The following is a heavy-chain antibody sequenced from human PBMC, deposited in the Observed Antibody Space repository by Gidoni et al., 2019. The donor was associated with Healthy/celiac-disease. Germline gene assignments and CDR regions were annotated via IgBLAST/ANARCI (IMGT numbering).Heavy chain of an antibody. CDR2: ISYDGSNK. D-gene: IGHD2-8*01. CDR3: AKDWGCTNGVCYPNLFDP. V-gene: IGHV3-30*18. J-gene: IGHJ5*02. Sequence: QVQLVESGGGVVQPGRSLRLSCAASGFTFRSSGMHRVRPAPGKGLEWVAVISYDGSNKYYADSVKGRFTISRDNSKNTLYLQMNSLRAEDTAVYYCAKDWGCTNGVCYPNLFDPWGQGTLVTVSS. CDR1: GFTFRSSG.